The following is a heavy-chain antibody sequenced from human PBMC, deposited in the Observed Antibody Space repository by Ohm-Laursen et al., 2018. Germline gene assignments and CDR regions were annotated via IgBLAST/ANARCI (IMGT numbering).Heavy chain of an antibody. J-gene: IGHJ4*02. Sequence: SETLSLTCTVSGGSVSSTTYSWGWIRQPPGKGLQWIASMYYSGSTYYNPSLKSRVTISVDTSKNQFFLKLTSVTAADTAFYYCARRASGYSSGWLYWGQGTLVTVSS. V-gene: IGHV4-39*01. CDR3: ARRASGYSSGWLY. CDR2: MYYSGST. D-gene: IGHD6-19*01. CDR1: GGSVSSTTYS.